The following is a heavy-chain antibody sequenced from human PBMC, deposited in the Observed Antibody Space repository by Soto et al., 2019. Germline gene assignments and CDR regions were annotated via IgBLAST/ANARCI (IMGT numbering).Heavy chain of an antibody. V-gene: IGHV4-59*08. CDR1: GGSIGSYY. CDR2: IYYSGST. CDR3: ARQRYSGYDFDY. Sequence: PSETLSLTCTVSGGSIGSYYWSWIRQPPGKGLEWIGYIYYSGSTNYNPSLKSRVTISVDTSKNQFSLKLSSVTAADTAVYYCARQRYSGYDFDYWGQGTLVTVSS. D-gene: IGHD5-12*01. J-gene: IGHJ4*02.